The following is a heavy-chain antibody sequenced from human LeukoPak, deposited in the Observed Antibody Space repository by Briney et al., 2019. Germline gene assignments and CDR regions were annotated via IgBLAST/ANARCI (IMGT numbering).Heavy chain of an antibody. CDR3: ARAGSFDRRYFDY. V-gene: IGHV1-69*05. J-gene: IGHJ4*02. Sequence: GALVKVSCKASGGTFSSYAISWVRQAPGQGLEWMGGIIPIFGTANYAQKFQGRVTITTDESTSTVYMELSSLRSEDTAVYYCARAGSFDRRYFDYWGQGTLVTVSS. D-gene: IGHD1-14*01. CDR1: GGTFSSYA. CDR2: IIPIFGTA.